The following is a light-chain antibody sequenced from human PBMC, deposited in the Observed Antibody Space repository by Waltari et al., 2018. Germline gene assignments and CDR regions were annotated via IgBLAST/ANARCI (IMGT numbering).Light chain of an antibody. Sequence: QSVLTQPPSASGTPGQSVTISCSGSSSNIGRHYVSWYQQLPGTAPKLLIYRNNQRPSGVPDRFSGSKSGTSASLAISGLRSEDEADYYCAAWDDSLSGLFGGGTKLTVL. V-gene: IGLV1-47*01. J-gene: IGLJ2*01. CDR2: RNN. CDR1: SSNIGRHY. CDR3: AAWDDSLSGL.